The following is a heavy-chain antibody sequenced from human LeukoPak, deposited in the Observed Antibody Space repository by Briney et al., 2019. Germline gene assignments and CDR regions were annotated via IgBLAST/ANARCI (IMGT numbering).Heavy chain of an antibody. CDR3: ARDTAGRDRVFDY. D-gene: IGHD5-24*01. Sequence: SVKVSCKASGGTFSSYAISWVRQAPGQGLEWKGRIIPILGIANYAQKFQGRVTITADKSTSTAYMELSSLRSEDTAVYYCARDTAGRDRVFDYWGQGTLVTVSS. CDR2: IIPILGIA. J-gene: IGHJ4*02. V-gene: IGHV1-69*04. CDR1: GGTFSSYA.